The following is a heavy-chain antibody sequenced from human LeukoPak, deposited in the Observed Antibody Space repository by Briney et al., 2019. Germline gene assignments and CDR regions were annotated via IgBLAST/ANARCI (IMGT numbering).Heavy chain of an antibody. Sequence: SQTLSLTCAISGDSVSSNSAAWNWIRQSPSRGLEWLGRTYYRSKWYNDYAVSVKSRITINPDTSKNQFSLQLNSVTLEDTAVYYCARVRCSSTSCFDAFDIWGQGTMVTVSS. D-gene: IGHD2-2*01. CDR3: ARVRCSSTSCFDAFDI. CDR1: GDSVSSNSAA. J-gene: IGHJ3*02. V-gene: IGHV6-1*01. CDR2: TYYRSKWYN.